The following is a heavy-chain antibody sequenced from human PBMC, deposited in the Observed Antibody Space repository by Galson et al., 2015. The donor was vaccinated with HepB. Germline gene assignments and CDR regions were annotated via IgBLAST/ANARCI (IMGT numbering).Heavy chain of an antibody. D-gene: IGHD3-3*01. CDR1: GFTFSSYW. CDR2: ISSSSSTI. Sequence: SLRLSCAASGFTFSSYWMSWVRQAPGKGLEWVSYISSSSSTIYYADSVKGRFTISRDNAKNSLYLQMNSLRDEDTAVYYCARVLMPPSLTGTVLRFLEWFPYYYGMDVWGQGTTVTVSS. CDR3: ARVLMPPSLTGTVLRFLEWFPYYYGMDV. J-gene: IGHJ6*02. V-gene: IGHV3-48*02.